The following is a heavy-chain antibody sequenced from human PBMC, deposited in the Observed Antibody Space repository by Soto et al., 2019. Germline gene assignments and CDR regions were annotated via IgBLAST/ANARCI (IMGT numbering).Heavy chain of an antibody. CDR2: IYYTGST. V-gene: IGHV4-31*03. J-gene: IGHJ4*02. Sequence: SETLSLTCSVSGASIRSGGYYWSWLRQSPGKGLEWIGHIYYTGSTFYSPSLKSRLTISLDTSKDQFSLDLRSVTAADTAMYYCARIEMASIKWGRGTLVTVSS. CDR3: ARIEMASIK. CDR1: GASIRSGGYY.